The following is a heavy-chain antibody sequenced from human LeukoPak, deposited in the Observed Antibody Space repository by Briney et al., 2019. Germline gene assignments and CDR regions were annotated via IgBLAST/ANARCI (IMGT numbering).Heavy chain of an antibody. V-gene: IGHV4-59*01. CDR3: ARTGWETYYFDS. Sequence: PSETLSLTCTVSGGSFSSYYWNWIRQPPEKGLEWIGYIYHSGSTNYNPSLKSRVTISVDTPKNQFSLKLSSVTAADTAVYYCARTGWETYYFDSWGQGTLVTVSS. CDR2: IYHSGST. D-gene: IGHD1-26*01. J-gene: IGHJ4*02. CDR1: GGSFSSYY.